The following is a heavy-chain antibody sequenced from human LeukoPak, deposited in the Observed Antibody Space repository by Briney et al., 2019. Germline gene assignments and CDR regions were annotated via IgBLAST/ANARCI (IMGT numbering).Heavy chain of an antibody. CDR1: GFTFSSYW. V-gene: IGHV3-7*01. CDR3: ARGPRYYYDSSGYYFLDY. J-gene: IGHJ4*02. D-gene: IGHD3-22*01. CDR2: IKQDGSEK. Sequence: GGSMRLSCAASGFTFSSYWMSWVRQAPGKGLEWVANIKQDGSEKYYVDSVKGRFTISRDNAKNSLYLQMNSLRAEDTAVYYCARGPRYYYDSSGYYFLDYWGQGTLVTVSS.